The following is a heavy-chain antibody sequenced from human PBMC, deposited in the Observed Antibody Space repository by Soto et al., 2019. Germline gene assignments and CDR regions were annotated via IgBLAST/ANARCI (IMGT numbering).Heavy chain of an antibody. Sequence: GGSLRLSCVASGYTFSNYAMSWVRQAPGKGLEWVSAISGSGGSTYYADSVKGRFTIPRDNSKNTLYLQMNSLRAEDTAVYYCAKDQRFLEWLSFDYWGQGTLVTVSS. CDR3: AKDQRFLEWLSFDY. D-gene: IGHD3-3*01. V-gene: IGHV3-23*01. CDR1: GYTFSNYA. J-gene: IGHJ4*02. CDR2: ISGSGGST.